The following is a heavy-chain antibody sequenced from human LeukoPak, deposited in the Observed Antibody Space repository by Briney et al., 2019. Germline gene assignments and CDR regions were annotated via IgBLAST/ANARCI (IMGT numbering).Heavy chain of an antibody. J-gene: IGHJ3*02. CDR3: ARGAPDI. CDR2: ISYDGSNK. Sequence: GRSLRLSCAASGFTFSSYAMHWVRQAPGKGLEWVAVISYDGSNKYYADSVKGRFTISRDNSKNTLYLQMNSLRAEDTAVYYCARGAPDIWGQGTMVTVSS. CDR1: GFTFSSYA. V-gene: IGHV3-30-3*01.